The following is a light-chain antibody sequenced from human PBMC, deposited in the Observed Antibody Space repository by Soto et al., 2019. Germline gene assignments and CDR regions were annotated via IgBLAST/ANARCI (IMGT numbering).Light chain of an antibody. CDR2: DVS. CDR3: SSYTSATTYV. J-gene: IGLJ1*01. Sequence: QSVLTQPASVSGSPGQSITISCTGNSSEVGAYNYDSWYQQYPGEAPKVIIYDVSHRPAGVSNRFSGSKSGNTASLTISGLQTQDEADYYCSSYTSATTYVFGTGTKVTVL. V-gene: IGLV2-14*01. CDR1: SSEVGAYNY.